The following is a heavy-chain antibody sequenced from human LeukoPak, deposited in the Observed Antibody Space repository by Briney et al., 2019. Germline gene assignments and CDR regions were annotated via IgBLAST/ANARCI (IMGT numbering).Heavy chain of an antibody. CDR3: ARDMLAHYDILTGYYADY. J-gene: IGHJ4*02. CDR1: GYTFTSYG. V-gene: IGHV1-18*01. CDR2: ISAYNGNT. Sequence: ASVKVSCKASGYTFTSYGISWVRQAPGQGLEWMGWISAYNGNTNYAQKLQGRVTMTTDTSTSTAYMELRSLRSDDTAVYYCARDMLAHYDILTGYYADYWGQGTLVTVSS. D-gene: IGHD3-9*01.